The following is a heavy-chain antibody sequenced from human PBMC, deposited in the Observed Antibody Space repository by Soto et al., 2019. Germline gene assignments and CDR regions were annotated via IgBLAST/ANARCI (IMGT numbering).Heavy chain of an antibody. CDR3: VRLWNRSSNYNDAFDI. J-gene: IGHJ3*02. CDR1: GYTFTTYW. Sequence: GESLKISCKGSGYTFTTYWIGWVRQMPGKGLEWMGIIYPGDFNTGYSPSFQGQVTISADKSLSTAYLQWRSLKASDTAMYHCVRLWNRSSNYNDAFDIWGQGTMVTVSS. V-gene: IGHV5-51*01. D-gene: IGHD3-22*01. CDR2: IYPGDFNT.